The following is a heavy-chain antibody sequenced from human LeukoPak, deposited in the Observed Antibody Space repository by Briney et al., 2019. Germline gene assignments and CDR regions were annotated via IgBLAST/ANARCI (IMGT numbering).Heavy chain of an antibody. CDR3: AKRGVVIRVILGGFHKEAYFFDS. Sequence: PGGSLRLSCADSGITLSDYGMSWVRQAPGKGLEWVTDISDSGGGTKYADSVRGRFTISRDTPEKSLYLQMTSLRAEDTAVYFCAKRGVVIRVILGGFHKEAYFFDSCGQGDVVLVSS. CDR1: GITLSDYG. J-gene: IGHJ4*02. D-gene: IGHD3-22*01. CDR2: ISDSGGGT. V-gene: IGHV3-23*01.